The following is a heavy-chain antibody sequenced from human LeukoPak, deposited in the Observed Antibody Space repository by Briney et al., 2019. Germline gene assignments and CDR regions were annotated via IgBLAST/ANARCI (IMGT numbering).Heavy chain of an antibody. D-gene: IGHD2-15*01. J-gene: IGHJ4*02. V-gene: IGHV1-8*03. CDR1: GGTFSSYD. Sequence: ASVKVSCKASGGTFSSYDINWVRQATGQGLEWMGWMNPNSGNTGYAQKFQGRVTITRNTSISTAYMELSSLRSEDTAVYYCARGFLVEPFDYWGQGTLVTVSS. CDR2: MNPNSGNT. CDR3: ARGFLVEPFDY.